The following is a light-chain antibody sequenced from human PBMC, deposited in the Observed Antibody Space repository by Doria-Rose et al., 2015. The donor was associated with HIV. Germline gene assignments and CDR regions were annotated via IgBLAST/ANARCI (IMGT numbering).Light chain of an antibody. Sequence: QSVLTQPPSVSGAPGQRVAISCTGSSSNIWAGFDVNWYQQCPGTAPKLLIHGNNNRPSWVPDRFSGSKSGTSASLAISGLRAEDEADYCCQSYDSRLSVYVFGTGTKVTVL. CDR1: SSNIWAGFD. J-gene: IGLJ1*01. CDR2: GNN. CDR3: QSYDSRLSVYV. V-gene: IGLV1-40*02.